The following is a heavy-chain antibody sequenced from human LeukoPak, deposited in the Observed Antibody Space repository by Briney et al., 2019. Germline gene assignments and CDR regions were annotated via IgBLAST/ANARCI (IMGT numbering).Heavy chain of an antibody. V-gene: IGHV3-48*03. CDR2: ISSSGSTI. J-gene: IGHJ4*02. CDR1: GFTFSSYE. Sequence: GGSLRLSCAASGFTFSSYEMNWVRQAPGKGLEWDSYISSSGSTIYYADSVKGRFTISRDNAKNSLYLQMNSLRAEDTAVYYCARLDDYGDLSFDYWGQGTLVTVSS. CDR3: ARLDDYGDLSFDY. D-gene: IGHD4-17*01.